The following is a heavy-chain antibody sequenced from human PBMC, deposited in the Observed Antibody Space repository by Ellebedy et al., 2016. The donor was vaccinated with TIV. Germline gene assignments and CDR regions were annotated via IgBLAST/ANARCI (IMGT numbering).Heavy chain of an antibody. J-gene: IGHJ4*02. CDR2: IWFDGSHK. CDR1: GFTFSSYG. V-gene: IGHV3-33*06. Sequence: GESLKISCAASGFTFSSYGMHWVRQAPDKGLEWVAVIWFDGSHKYFVDSVKGRFTISRDNSKNTLYLQMSSLRADDTAIYYCAKDRSPTMIALDFWGQGTLVTVSS. CDR3: AKDRSPTMIALDF. D-gene: IGHD3-22*01.